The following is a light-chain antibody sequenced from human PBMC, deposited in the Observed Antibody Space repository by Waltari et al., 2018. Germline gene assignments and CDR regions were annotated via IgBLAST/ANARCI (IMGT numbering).Light chain of an antibody. V-gene: IGKV3-15*01. CDR3: QQYNNWPPMYT. CDR1: QSVRSN. CDR2: GAS. J-gene: IGKJ2*01. Sequence: EIVMTQSPATLSVSPGERATLSCRASQSVRSNLAWYQQKPGQAPRLLIYGASTRATGIPARFSGSGSGTEFTLTISSMQSEDFAVYYCQQYNNWPPMYTFGQGTKLEIK.